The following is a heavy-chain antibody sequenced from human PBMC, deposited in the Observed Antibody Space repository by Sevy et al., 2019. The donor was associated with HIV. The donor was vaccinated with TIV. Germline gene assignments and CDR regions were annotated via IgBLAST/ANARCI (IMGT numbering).Heavy chain of an antibody. Sequence: GESLKISCAASGFTFTNYVMNWVRQAPGKGLEWLSYISPSGSPIYYADSVKGRFTISRDNAKNSLYLQMNSLGADDTGLYYCARDLVASTLTMDVWGQGTTVTVSS. CDR3: ARDLVASTLTMDV. CDR1: GFTFTNYV. D-gene: IGHD2-15*01. CDR2: ISPSGSPI. V-gene: IGHV3-48*03. J-gene: IGHJ6*02.